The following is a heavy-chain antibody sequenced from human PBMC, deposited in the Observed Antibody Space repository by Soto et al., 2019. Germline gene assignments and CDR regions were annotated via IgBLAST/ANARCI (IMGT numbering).Heavy chain of an antibody. J-gene: IGHJ5*02. V-gene: IGHV4-30-4*01. Sequence: QVQLQESGPGLVTPSQTLSLTCTVSGVSISHGDSYWSWIRQPPGKGLEWIGYIDYSGSTYDKPSLKSGVTLSVDTSKSQFSRKLSSVTAAETAVYYCARGNDGDYGRMNWFDPWGQGTLVTVSS. D-gene: IGHD4-17*01. CDR1: GVSISHGDSY. CDR3: ARGNDGDYGRMNWFDP. CDR2: IDYSGST.